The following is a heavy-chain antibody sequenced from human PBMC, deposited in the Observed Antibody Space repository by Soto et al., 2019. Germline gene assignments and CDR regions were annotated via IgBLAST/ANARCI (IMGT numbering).Heavy chain of an antibody. D-gene: IGHD2-2*02. CDR1: GGSISRYY. Sequence: SETLSLTCSVSGGSISRYYWSWIRQHPGKGLEWIGNIYHSGNTYYNPSLKSRLTISVDTSKNHFSLMVDSVTAADTAVYYCARARFQVLYGKPYFDSWGQGTLVTVSS. CDR2: IYHSGNT. V-gene: IGHV4-59*06. J-gene: IGHJ4*02. CDR3: ARARFQVLYGKPYFDS.